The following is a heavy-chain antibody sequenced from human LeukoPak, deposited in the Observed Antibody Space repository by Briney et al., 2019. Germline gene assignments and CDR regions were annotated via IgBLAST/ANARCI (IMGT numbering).Heavy chain of an antibody. J-gene: IGHJ4*02. CDR3: ARRAYNSVDC. CDR1: GYSFSNYW. V-gene: IGHV5-51*01. D-gene: IGHD5-24*01. Sequence: GESLKISCKASGYSFSNYWIAWVRQMPGKGLEWMGIIYPGDSDTKYSPSFQGQVTFSADKSISTAYLQWSSLKASDTAMYYCARRAYNSVDCWGQGTLVTVSS. CDR2: IYPGDSDT.